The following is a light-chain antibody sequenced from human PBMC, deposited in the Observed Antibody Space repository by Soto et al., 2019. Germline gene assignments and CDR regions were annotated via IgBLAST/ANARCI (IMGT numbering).Light chain of an antibody. V-gene: IGKV1-5*03. CDR3: QQYSSDST. Sequence: DLRMTQSPSTLSASLGDRVTITCRASQSSNNWLAWYQQKPGKAPKLLIYRASSLEDGVPSRFGGRGSGTDFSFATDSLQPDDFAPYYCQQYSSDSTFGHGTKVVIK. CDR2: RAS. J-gene: IGKJ1*01. CDR1: QSSNNW.